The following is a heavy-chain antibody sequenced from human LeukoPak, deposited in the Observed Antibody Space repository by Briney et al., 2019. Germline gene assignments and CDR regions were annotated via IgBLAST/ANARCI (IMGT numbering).Heavy chain of an antibody. CDR2: INNDGSSA. J-gene: IGHJ6*02. D-gene: IGHD1-1*01. Sequence: QPGGSLRLSCAASGFTFNNYWIHWVRQVPGKGLVWVSRINNDGSSASYVDSVKGRFTISRDNAKNTPFLQMNSLRAEDTAVYYCARRGTGHGMDVWGQGTTVIVSS. CDR3: ARRGTGHGMDV. V-gene: IGHV3-74*01. CDR1: GFTFNNYW.